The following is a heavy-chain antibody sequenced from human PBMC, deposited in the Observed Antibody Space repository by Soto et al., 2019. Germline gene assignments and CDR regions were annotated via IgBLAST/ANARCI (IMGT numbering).Heavy chain of an antibody. CDR2: ISYDGSNK. V-gene: IGHV3-30*18. Sequence: GGSLRLSCAASGFTFSSYGMHWVRQAPGKGLEWVAVISYDGSNKYYADSFKGRFTISRDNSKNTLYLQMNSLRAEDTAVYYCAKDVRRAAAGIRYDYWGQGTLVTVSS. D-gene: IGHD6-13*01. CDR1: GFTFSSYG. J-gene: IGHJ4*02. CDR3: AKDVRRAAAGIRYDY.